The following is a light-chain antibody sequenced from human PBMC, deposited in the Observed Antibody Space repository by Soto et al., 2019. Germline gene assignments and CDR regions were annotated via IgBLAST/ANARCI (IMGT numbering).Light chain of an antibody. CDR3: QQYATSPLT. CDR2: GAS. Sequence: ENVLTQSPGRLSLSPGERATLSCRASQSVARSSIAWYQQKVGQPPRLLIYGASGRATGVPDRISGSGSGTVFTLTIGRVEAEDFAVYHCQQYATSPLTFGGGT. J-gene: IGKJ4*01. V-gene: IGKV3-20*01. CDR1: QSVARSS.